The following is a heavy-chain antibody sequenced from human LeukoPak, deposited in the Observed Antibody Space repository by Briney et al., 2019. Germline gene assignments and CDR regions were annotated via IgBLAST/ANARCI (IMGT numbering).Heavy chain of an antibody. CDR3: ARGEGVNYRYSGLGYFNAVDY. V-gene: IGHV1-2*02. Sequence: GASVKVSCKASGYTFTGYYMHWVRQAPGQGLEWMGWINPNSGGTKYAQKLLGRVTVTRDTSISTAYMQLSRLRSDDTAVYYCARGEGVNYRYSGLGYFNAVDYWGQGTLVTVSS. J-gene: IGHJ4*02. CDR1: GYTFTGYY. CDR2: INPNSGGT. D-gene: IGHD3-16*02.